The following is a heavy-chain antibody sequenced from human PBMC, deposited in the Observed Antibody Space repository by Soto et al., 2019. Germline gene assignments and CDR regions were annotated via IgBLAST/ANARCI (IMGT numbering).Heavy chain of an antibody. V-gene: IGHV4-39*01. CDR1: GASISGSYYY. D-gene: IGHD1-20*01. CDR3: ATSQKGYNWNYFDH. CDR2: VFYTGFT. Sequence: SETLSLTCAVSGASISGSYYYWAWLRQSPGKGPEWIGSVFYTGFTSYNPSLESRVSVSVYTSKSQFSLKLSAVTDADTAVYYCATSQKGYNWNYFDHWGQGALVTVSS. J-gene: IGHJ4*02.